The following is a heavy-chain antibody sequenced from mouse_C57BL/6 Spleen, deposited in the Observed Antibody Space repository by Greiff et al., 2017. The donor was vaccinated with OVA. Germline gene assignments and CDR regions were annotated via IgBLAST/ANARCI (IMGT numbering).Heavy chain of an antibody. Sequence: QVQLQQPGAELVMPGASVKLSCKASGYTFTSYWMHWVKQRPGQGLEWIGEIDPSDSYTNYNQKFKGKSTLTVDKSSSTAYMQLSSLTSEDSAVYYWARWAYYSNYEAWFAYWGQGTRVTVSA. J-gene: IGHJ3*01. CDR1: GYTFTSYW. D-gene: IGHD2-5*01. CDR2: IDPSDSYT. V-gene: IGHV1-69*01. CDR3: ARWAYYSNYEAWFAY.